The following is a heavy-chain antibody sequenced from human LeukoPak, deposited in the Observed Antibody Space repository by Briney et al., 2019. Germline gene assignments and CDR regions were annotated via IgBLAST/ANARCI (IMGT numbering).Heavy chain of an antibody. CDR1: GITFSSYG. CDR2: ISSTGGTT. Sequence: GGTLRLSCAASGITFSSYGMSWVRQAPGKGLEWVSSISSTGGTTYYADSVKGRFTISRDNSKNTLYLQMNSLRAEDTAVYYCAKVYCSSTSCYGTTWGGIRDTAYFDYWGQGTLVTVSS. CDR3: AKVYCSSTSCYGTTWGGIRDTAYFDY. V-gene: IGHV3-23*01. J-gene: IGHJ4*02. D-gene: IGHD2-2*01.